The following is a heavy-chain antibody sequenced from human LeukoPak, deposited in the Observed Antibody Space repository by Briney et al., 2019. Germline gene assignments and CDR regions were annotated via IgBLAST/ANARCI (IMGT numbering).Heavy chain of an antibody. V-gene: IGHV4-39*07. D-gene: IGHD4-17*01. CDR2: IYYRGST. CDR3: ARVGDYGDYVNWFDP. CDR1: GGSIRSSSYY. Sequence: PSETLSLTCTVSGGSIRSSSYYWDWIRQPPGKGLEWIGSIYYRGSTYYNPSLKSRVTISVDTSKNQFSLKMSSVTAADTAIYYCARVGDYGDYVNWFDPWGPGTLVTVSS. J-gene: IGHJ5*02.